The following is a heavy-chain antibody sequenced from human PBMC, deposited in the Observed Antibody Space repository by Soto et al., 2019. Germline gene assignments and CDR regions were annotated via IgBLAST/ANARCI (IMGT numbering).Heavy chain of an antibody. CDR3: ARASVGSSWP. CDR2: ISSSSSTI. CDR1: GFTFSSYS. D-gene: IGHD6-13*01. J-gene: IGHJ5*02. Sequence: EVQLVESGGGLVQPGGSLRLSCAASGFTFSSYSMNWVRQAPGKGLEWVSYISSSSSTIYYADSVKGRFTISRDNAKNSLYLQMNSQRAEDTAVYYCARASVGSSWPWGQGTLVTVSS. V-gene: IGHV3-48*01.